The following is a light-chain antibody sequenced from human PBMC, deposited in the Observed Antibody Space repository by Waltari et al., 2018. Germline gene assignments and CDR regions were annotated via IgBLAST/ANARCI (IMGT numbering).Light chain of an antibody. CDR3: MQALQTPWT. V-gene: IGKV2-28*01. Sequence: DIVVTQSPLSLTVTTGESAYISCRSSQSLLDRNGFNLFDWYLQKPGQPPQLLIYFGSHRASGVPERFSGSGSGRDFTLEISRVEAEDVGVYYCMQALQTPWTFGQGTKVEIK. CDR2: FGS. J-gene: IGKJ1*01. CDR1: QSLLDRNGFNL.